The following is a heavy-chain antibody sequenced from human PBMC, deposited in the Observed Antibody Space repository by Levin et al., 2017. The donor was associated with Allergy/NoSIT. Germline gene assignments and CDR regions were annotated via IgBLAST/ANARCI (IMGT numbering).Heavy chain of an antibody. V-gene: IGHV4-39*07. CDR1: GGSISSSDHY. CDR3: ARIVPTGNVGRGYFQH. D-gene: IGHD1-1*01. Sequence: SETLSLTCTVSGGSISSSDHYWVWIRQPPGKGLEWIGSIYYGESTAYNPTGNTAYNPSLKSRVTISVDTSKNQFSLRLSSVTAADTAMYYCARIVPTGNVGRGYFQHWGQGSLVTVSS. J-gene: IGHJ1*01. CDR2: IYYGEST.